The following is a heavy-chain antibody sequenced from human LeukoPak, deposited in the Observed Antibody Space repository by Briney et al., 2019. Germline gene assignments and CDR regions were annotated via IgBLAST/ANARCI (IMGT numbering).Heavy chain of an antibody. D-gene: IGHD3-10*02. CDR3: AADGGGLSSVLTRRSSPFDY. CDR2: FDPADGET. V-gene: IGHV1-24*01. Sequence: ASVKVSCKLSGCTLTDVSMHWVRQTPGKGLEWMGGFDPADGETVYAHKFQGRLTMTEDTSTNTAYMELTSLRSGDTAVYYCAADGGGLSSVLTRRSSPFDYWGQGTLVTVSS. CDR1: GCTLTDVS. J-gene: IGHJ4*02.